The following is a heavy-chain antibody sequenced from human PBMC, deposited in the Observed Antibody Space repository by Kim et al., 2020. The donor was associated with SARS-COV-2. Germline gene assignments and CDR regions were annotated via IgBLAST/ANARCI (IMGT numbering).Heavy chain of an antibody. V-gene: IGHV4-31*03. Sequence: SETLSLTCTVSGGSISSGGYYWSWIRQHPGKGLEWIGYIYYSGSTYYNPSLKSRVTISVDTSKNQFSLKLSSVTAADTAVYYCARAGATIFGVVSAFDIWGQVTMVTVSS. CDR3: ARAGATIFGVVSAFDI. CDR2: IYYSGST. CDR1: GGSISSGGYY. J-gene: IGHJ3*02. D-gene: IGHD3-3*01.